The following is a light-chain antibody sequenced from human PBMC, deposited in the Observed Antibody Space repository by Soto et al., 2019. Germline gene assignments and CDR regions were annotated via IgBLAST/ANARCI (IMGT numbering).Light chain of an antibody. V-gene: IGKV1-5*01. CDR2: GAS. CDR3: QHHNSYSQP. CDR1: QSIRHY. Sequence: DIQMTQSPHTLSASGGDRVTITCRASQSIRHYLAWYQQMPGKAPNLLIYGASTLQSGGPSRFSGSGSGTEFTLTISSLQPDDFGTYFCQHHNSYSQPFGQGTKVAIK. J-gene: IGKJ1*01.